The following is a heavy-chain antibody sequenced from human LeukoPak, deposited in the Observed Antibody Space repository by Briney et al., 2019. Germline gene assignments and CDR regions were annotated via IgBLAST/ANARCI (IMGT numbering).Heavy chain of an antibody. CDR2: INGDGTGA. CDR3: AKGQRSGTYYSAFDY. Sequence: GGSLRLSCAASGFTFGDHVMYWIRQPPGRGLEWVSLINGDGTGAKYADSVRGRVTISRDNSKNSLYLEMNSLRTEDTALYYCAKGQRSGTYYSAFDYVGQGTLVTVSS. V-gene: IGHV3-43*02. D-gene: IGHD3-10*01. CDR1: GFTFGDHV. J-gene: IGHJ4*02.